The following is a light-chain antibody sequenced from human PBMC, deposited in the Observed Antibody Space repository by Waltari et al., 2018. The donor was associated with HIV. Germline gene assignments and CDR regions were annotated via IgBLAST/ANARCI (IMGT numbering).Light chain of an antibody. CDR1: SSTIGAGSD. CDR2: KNK. CDR3: QSYDTSLSAWV. J-gene: IGLJ2*01. Sequence: QSVLTQPPSISGAPGQRITVSCSGTSSTIGAGSDFHWYQQLPGTAPKLLLYKNKNRPSGVPDRFSASKSDASASLAITGLQAADEGDYFCQSYDTSLSAWVFGGGTRLTVL. V-gene: IGLV1-40*03.